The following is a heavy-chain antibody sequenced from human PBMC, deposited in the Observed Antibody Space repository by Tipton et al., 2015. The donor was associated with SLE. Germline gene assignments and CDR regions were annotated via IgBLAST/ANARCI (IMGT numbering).Heavy chain of an antibody. CDR1: GYSFTSYW. CDR2: IYPGDSDT. CDR3: ARGTLRAIAAAGDFDY. V-gene: IGHV5-51*03. D-gene: IGHD6-13*01. J-gene: IGHJ4*02. Sequence: VQLVQSGAEVKKPGESLKISCKGSGYSFTSYWIGWVRQMPGKGLEWMGIIYPGDSDTRYSPSFQGQVTISADKSISTAYLQWSSLKASDTAMYYCARGTLRAIAAAGDFDYWGQGTLVTVSS.